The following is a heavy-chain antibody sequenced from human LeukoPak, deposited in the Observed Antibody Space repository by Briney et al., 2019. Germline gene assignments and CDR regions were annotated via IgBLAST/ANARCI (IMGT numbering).Heavy chain of an antibody. J-gene: IGHJ4*02. Sequence: GGSLRLSCAASGFPFSSYGIHWVRQAPGKGLEWVAFIRYDGSNKYYADSVKGRFTISRDNSKNTLYLQMNSLRAEDTAVYYCAGRNQYYFDYWGQGTLVTVSS. CDR3: AGRNQYYFDY. CDR2: IRYDGSNK. CDR1: GFPFSSYG. V-gene: IGHV3-30*02.